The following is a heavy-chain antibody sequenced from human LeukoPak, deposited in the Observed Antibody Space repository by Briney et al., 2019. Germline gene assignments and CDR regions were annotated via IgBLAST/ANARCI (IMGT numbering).Heavy chain of an antibody. CDR1: GGSMNSYY. CDR2: IYYSGST. CDR3: ARHVWLQPFDY. V-gene: IGHV4-59*08. J-gene: IGHJ4*02. D-gene: IGHD3-9*01. Sequence: ASETLSLTCSVSGGSMNSYYWSWIRQSPGKGLEWIGHIYYSGSTNYNPSLKSRVTISVDTSKNQFSLKLSSVTAADTAVYYCARHVWLQPFDYWGQGTLVTVSS.